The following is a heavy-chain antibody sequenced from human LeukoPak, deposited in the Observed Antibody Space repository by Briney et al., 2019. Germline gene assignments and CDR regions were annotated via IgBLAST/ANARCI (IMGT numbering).Heavy chain of an antibody. CDR3: ARQYSSSSPVDY. Sequence: SETLSLTCTVSGGSISSYYWSWIRQPPGKGLEWIGYIYYSGSTNYIPSLKSRVTISVDTSKNQFSLKLSSVTAADTAVYYCARQYSSSSPVDYWGQGTLVTVSS. V-gene: IGHV4-59*08. J-gene: IGHJ4*02. CDR2: IYYSGST. D-gene: IGHD6-6*01. CDR1: GGSISSYY.